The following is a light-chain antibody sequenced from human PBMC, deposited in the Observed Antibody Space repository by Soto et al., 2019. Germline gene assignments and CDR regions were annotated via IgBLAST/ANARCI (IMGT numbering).Light chain of an antibody. CDR3: QQYYSSLALT. V-gene: IGKV4-1*01. J-gene: IGKJ4*01. CDR1: QSVLSSSNNKNY. CDR2: WAS. Sequence: DIVMTQSPDSLAVSLGARATINCKSSQSVLSSSNNKNYLAWYQQKPGQPPKLLIYWASTRESGVPDRFSGSGSGTKFNPPISSLQAGDAAVYYCQQYYSSLALTFGGGTKVEIK.